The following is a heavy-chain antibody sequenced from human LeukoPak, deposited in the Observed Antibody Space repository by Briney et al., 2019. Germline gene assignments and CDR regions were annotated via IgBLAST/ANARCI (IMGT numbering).Heavy chain of an antibody. D-gene: IGHD6-13*01. CDR3: ASQSSQLVLFAFDI. Sequence: SETLSLTCAVYGGSFSGYYWSWIRQPPGKGLEWIGEINHSGSTNYNPSLKSRVTISVDTSKNQFSLKLSSVTAADTAVYYCASQSSQLVLFAFDIWGQGTMVTVSS. V-gene: IGHV4-34*01. J-gene: IGHJ3*02. CDR2: INHSGST. CDR1: GGSFSGYY.